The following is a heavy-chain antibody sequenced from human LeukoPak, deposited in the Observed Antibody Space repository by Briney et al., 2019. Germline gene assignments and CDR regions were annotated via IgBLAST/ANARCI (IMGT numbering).Heavy chain of an antibody. CDR1: QFTFSNYW. Sequence: PGGSLRLSCAASQFTFSNYWMSWVRQAPGEGLEWVASIRQDGSEKYFVDSVKGRFTISRGNAKNSLYLQMNSLRVEDTAVYYCARDTSGRSGWHYFDLWGLGTLVTVSS. CDR3: ARDTSGRSGWHYFDL. J-gene: IGHJ4*02. CDR2: IRQDGSEK. V-gene: IGHV3-7*01. D-gene: IGHD6-19*01.